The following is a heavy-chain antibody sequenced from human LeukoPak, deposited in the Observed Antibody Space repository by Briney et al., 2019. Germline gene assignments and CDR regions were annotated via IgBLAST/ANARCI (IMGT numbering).Heavy chain of an antibody. CDR3: ARGIPIYYFDY. CDR1: GGSFSGFY. Sequence: SETLSLTCAVYGGSFSGFYWSWIRQPPGKGLEWIGEINHSGSTNYNPSLKSRVTISVDTSKNQFSLKLSSVTAADTAVYYCARGIPIYYFDYWGHGTLVTVSS. CDR2: INHSGST. J-gene: IGHJ4*01. D-gene: IGHD2-2*01. V-gene: IGHV4-34*01.